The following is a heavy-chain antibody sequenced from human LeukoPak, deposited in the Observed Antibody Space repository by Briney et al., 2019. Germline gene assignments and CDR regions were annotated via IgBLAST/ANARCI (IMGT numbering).Heavy chain of an antibody. CDR1: GGSFSGYY. CDR2: INHSGST. CDR3: ASYCSSTSCYDMDV. D-gene: IGHD2-2*01. Sequence: SETLSLTCAVYGGSFSGYYWSWIRQPPGKGLEWIGEINHSGSTNYNPSLKGRVTISVDTSKNQFSLKLSSATAADTAVYYCASYCSSTSCYDMDVWGKGTTVTVSS. J-gene: IGHJ6*03. V-gene: IGHV4-34*01.